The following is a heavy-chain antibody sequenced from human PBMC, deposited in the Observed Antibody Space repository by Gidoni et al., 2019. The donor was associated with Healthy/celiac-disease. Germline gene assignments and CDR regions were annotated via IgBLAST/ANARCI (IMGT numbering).Heavy chain of an antibody. J-gene: IGHJ6*03. CDR1: GGPFSRYA. Sequence: QVQLVQSGAEVKKPGSSVQVPCKASGGPFSRYAISWVRQAPGQGLEWMGGIIPIFGTANYAQKFQGRVTITADESTSTAYMELSSLRSEDTAVYYCARGRLELRGSNYYYYYMDVWGKGTTVTVSS. V-gene: IGHV1-69*01. CDR2: IIPIFGTA. CDR3: ARGRLELRGSNYYYYYMDV. D-gene: IGHD1-7*01.